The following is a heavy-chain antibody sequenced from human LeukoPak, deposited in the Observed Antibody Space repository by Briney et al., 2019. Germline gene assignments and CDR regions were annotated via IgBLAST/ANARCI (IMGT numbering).Heavy chain of an antibody. CDR3: ARDRPSGELSTREAFDI. CDR1: GFTFSSYS. J-gene: IGHJ3*02. D-gene: IGHD3-16*02. V-gene: IGHV3-21*01. Sequence: GGSLRLSCAASGFTFSSYSMNWVRQAPGKGLEWVSSISSSSSYIYYADSVKGRFTISRDNAKNSLYLQMNSLRAEDTAVYYCARDRPSGELSTREAFDIWGQGTTVTVSS. CDR2: ISSSSSYI.